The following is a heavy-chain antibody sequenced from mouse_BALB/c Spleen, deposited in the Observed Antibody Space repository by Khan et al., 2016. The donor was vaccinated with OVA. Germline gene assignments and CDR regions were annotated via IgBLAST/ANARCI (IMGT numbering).Heavy chain of an antibody. D-gene: IGHD2-2*01. CDR3: TRHGYVAWFTY. Sequence: IQLVQSGPELMKPGTSVKLSCKASGYSFTTYYIHWVIQTHGKSLQWIGYIDPFSGGTTYNQKFKGKATLTVDKSSSTAYIHLSNLTSEDSAVYYCTRHGYVAWFTYWGQGTLVTVSA. CDR2: IDPFSGGT. J-gene: IGHJ3*01. CDR1: GYSFTTYY. V-gene: IGHV1S135*01.